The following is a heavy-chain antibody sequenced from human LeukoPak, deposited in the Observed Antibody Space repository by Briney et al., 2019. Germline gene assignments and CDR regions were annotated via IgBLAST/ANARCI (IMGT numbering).Heavy chain of an antibody. CDR3: AGGDSYGFAS. CDR2: IKFDGGNK. V-gene: IGHV3-30*02. J-gene: IGHJ4*02. CDR1: GFTFSTSA. D-gene: IGHD5-18*01. Sequence: GGSLRLSYAASGFTFSTSAMHWVRQAPGKGLEWVAFIKFDGGNKYYADSVKGRFTISRDNSKNTLYLQMNTLRPEDTTVYYCAGGDSYGFASWGQGTLVTVSS.